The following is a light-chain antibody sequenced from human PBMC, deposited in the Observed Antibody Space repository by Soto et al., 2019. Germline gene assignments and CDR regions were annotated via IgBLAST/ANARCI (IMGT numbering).Light chain of an antibody. CDR3: QQYNKWPPYT. V-gene: IGKV3-15*01. CDR1: QSISSN. J-gene: IGKJ2*01. CDR2: GAS. Sequence: EIVMTQSPANLSVSPGERATLSCRASQSISSNLAWYQQKPGQGPRLLIYGASTMATGIPARFSGSGSGTEFTLPISSLQSEDFAVYYCQQYNKWPPYTFGQGTKLEIK.